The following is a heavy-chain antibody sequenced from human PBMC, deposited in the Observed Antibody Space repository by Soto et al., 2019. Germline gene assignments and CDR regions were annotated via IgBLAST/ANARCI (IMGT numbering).Heavy chain of an antibody. J-gene: IGHJ4*02. CDR3: TKWPGNAQSNFEH. V-gene: IGHV3-49*04. CDR2: IRNKASGGTT. CDR1: GFIFDDYV. Sequence: GGSLRLSCTASGFIFDDYVMTWVRQAPGKGLEFVGSIRNKASGGTTEYAASVKGRFTISRDDSKSIAYLQMNSLKTEDTAVYYCTKWPGNAQSNFEHWGQGTQVTVSS. D-gene: IGHD5-12*01.